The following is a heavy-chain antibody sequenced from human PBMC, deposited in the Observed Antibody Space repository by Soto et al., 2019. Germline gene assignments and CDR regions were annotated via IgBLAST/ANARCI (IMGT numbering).Heavy chain of an antibody. CDR3: ARDFTKSSSWPYYFDY. CDR1: GYTFTTYG. Sequence: QVQLVQSGAEVKKPGASVKVSCKASGYTFTTYGISWVRQAPGQGLEWMGWISAYSGSTKFAQKLQGRVTMTTDTSTNTAYMELRSLTSGDTAVYYCARDFTKSSSWPYYFDYWGQGTLVTVSS. CDR2: ISAYSGST. D-gene: IGHD6-13*01. V-gene: IGHV1-18*01. J-gene: IGHJ4*02.